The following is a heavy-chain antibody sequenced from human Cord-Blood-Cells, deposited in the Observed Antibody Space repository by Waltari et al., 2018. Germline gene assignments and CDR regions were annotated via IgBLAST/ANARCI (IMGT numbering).Heavy chain of an antibody. J-gene: IGHJ3*02. CDR2: IYYSGST. CDR3: ARRADDAFDI. D-gene: IGHD1-26*01. Sequence: QLQLQESGPGLVKPSETLSLTCTVSGGSISSSSYYWGWIRQPPGKGLEWIGCIYYSGSTYYNPSLKSRVTISVDTSKNQFSLKLSSVTAADTAVYYCARRADDAFDIWGQGTMVTVSS. V-gene: IGHV4-39*01. CDR1: GGSISSSSYY.